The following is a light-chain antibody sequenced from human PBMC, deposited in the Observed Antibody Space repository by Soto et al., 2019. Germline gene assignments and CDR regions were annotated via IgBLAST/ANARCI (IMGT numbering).Light chain of an antibody. CDR3: QQRNIWPPVT. Sequence: DIQMTQSPSPLSASVGDRVTITCRSSQSISSWLAWYQQKPGKAPKLLIYKASSLESGVPSRFSGSGSGTDFTLTISSLEPEDSAIYYCQQRNIWPPVTLGQGTRLEIK. V-gene: IGKV1-5*03. CDR1: QSISSW. CDR2: KAS. J-gene: IGKJ5*01.